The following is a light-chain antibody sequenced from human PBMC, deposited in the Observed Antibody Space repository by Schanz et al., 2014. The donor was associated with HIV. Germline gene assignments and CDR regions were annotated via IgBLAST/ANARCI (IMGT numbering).Light chain of an antibody. CDR2: GAS. CDR3: QQYGSSPLT. Sequence: TVLTQSPGTLSLSPGETVTLSCRASQSLGGSQLAWYQQKPGQAPRLLIYGASSRATGIPDRFSGSGSGTDFTLTISRLEPEDFAVYYCQQYGSSPLTFGGGTKVEIK. CDR1: QSLGGSQ. V-gene: IGKV3-20*01. J-gene: IGKJ4*01.